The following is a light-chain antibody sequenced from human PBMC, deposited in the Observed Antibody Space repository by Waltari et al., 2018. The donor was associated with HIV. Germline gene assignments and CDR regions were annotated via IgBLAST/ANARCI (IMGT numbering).Light chain of an antibody. CDR3: QQYNYWPPET. V-gene: IGKV3-15*01. CDR2: DAS. CDR1: QSVSYN. J-gene: IGKJ2*01. Sequence: IVMTQSPATLSVSPGETATLSCRASQSVSYNVAWYQQKPGQAPRLLIYDASSRASVLPARFSGSGSGTEFTLTISSLQSEDFASYYCQQYNYWPPETFGQGTKLEMK.